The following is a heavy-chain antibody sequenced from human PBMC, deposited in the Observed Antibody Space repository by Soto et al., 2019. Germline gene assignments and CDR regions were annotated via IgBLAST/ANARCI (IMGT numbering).Heavy chain of an antibody. CDR2: INTGNGKT. D-gene: IGHD1-20*01. CDR3: ARQLTGTTTPFDY. Sequence: QVQLVQAGAEVKKPGASVKVSCKASGYSFTSYAIHWVRQAPGQRLEWMGWINTGNGKTQYSQKFQGRVTVTRDTPASTAYMELSSLRSEDTAVYYCARQLTGTTTPFDYWGQGTLVTVSS. J-gene: IGHJ4*02. V-gene: IGHV1-3*04. CDR1: GYSFTSYA.